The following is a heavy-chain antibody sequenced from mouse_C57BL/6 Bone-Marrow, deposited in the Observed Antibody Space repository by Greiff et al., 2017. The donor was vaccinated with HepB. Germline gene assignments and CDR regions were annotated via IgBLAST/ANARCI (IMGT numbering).Heavy chain of an antibody. Sequence: VQLQQSGAELVKPGASVKISCKASGYAFSSYWMNWVKQRPGQGLEWIGDIYPGSGSTNYNEKFKSKATLTVDTSSSTAYMQLSSLTSEDSAVYYCARGAFVTTVVHYYAMDYWGQGTSVTVSS. V-gene: IGHV1-55*01. D-gene: IGHD1-1*01. CDR2: IYPGSGST. CDR3: ARGAFVTTVVHYYAMDY. CDR1: GYAFSSYW. J-gene: IGHJ4*01.